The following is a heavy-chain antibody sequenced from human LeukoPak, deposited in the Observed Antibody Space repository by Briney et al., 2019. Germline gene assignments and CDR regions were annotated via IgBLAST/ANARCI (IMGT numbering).Heavy chain of an antibody. Sequence: GRSLRLSCAASGFTFSSYAIHWVRQAPGKGLVWVSRINPDDGSTSYADSVKGRFTISRDNSKNTLYLQMNSLRAEDTAVYYCAKDLSSTSAGGFDPWGQGTLVIVSS. CDR2: INPDDGST. D-gene: IGHD2-2*01. V-gene: IGHV3-74*01. CDR3: AKDLSSTSAGGFDP. CDR1: GFTFSSYA. J-gene: IGHJ5*02.